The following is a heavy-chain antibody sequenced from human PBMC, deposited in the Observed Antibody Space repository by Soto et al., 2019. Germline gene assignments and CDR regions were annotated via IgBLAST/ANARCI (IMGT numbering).Heavy chain of an antibody. CDR3: AKHRYYDSSAYFGDLDY. CDR2: IKSKGSGGTT. D-gene: IGHD3-22*01. Sequence: GGSLRLSCAVSGLTFTDAWLNWVRQAPGKGLEWVGRIKSKGSGGTTDYAAPVKGRFTFSRDDLQSTLYLHMSSLKTDDTAVYYCAKHRYYDSSAYFGDLDYWGQGTLVTVSS. V-gene: IGHV3-15*07. CDR1: GLTFTDAW. J-gene: IGHJ4*02.